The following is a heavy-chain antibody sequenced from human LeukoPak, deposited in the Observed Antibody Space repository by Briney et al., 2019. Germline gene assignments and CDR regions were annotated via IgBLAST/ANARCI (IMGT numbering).Heavy chain of an antibody. D-gene: IGHD3-16*02. CDR1: GFTFTSSA. CDR2: IVVGSGNT. CDR3: AAAPVEVGELSYDFDY. Sequence: SVKVSCKASGFTFTSSAMPWVRQARGQRLEWMGWIVVGSGNTNYAQKFQERVTITRDMSTSTAYMELSSLRSEDTAVYYCAAAPVEVGELSYDFDYWGQGTLVTVSS. J-gene: IGHJ4*02. V-gene: IGHV1-58*02.